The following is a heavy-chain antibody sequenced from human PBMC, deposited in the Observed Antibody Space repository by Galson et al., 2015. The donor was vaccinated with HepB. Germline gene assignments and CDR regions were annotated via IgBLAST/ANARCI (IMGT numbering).Heavy chain of an antibody. Sequence: SVKVSCKAYGYTFTGYYIHWVRQAPGQGLEWLGWINPNNGGFNYAQSFQGRVTMTRDTSINTAYMELSRLRSDDTAVYYCARGRHYYDSNGSLDRFEYWGQGTLVTVSS. CDR2: INPNNGGF. D-gene: IGHD3-22*01. J-gene: IGHJ4*02. CDR3: ARGRHYYDSNGSLDRFEY. CDR1: GYTFTGYY. V-gene: IGHV1-2*02.